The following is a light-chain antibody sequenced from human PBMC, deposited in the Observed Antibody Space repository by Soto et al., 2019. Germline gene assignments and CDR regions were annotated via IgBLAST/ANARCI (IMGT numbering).Light chain of an antibody. V-gene: IGLV2-8*01. CDR3: SSYAGSSNFVV. J-gene: IGLJ2*01. Sequence: QSELTQPPSASGSPGQSVTISCTGTSSDIGGYNYVSWYQQYPGKAPKLMICEVSQRPSGVPDRFSGSKSGNTASLTVSGLQAEDEADYYCSSYAGSSNFVVFGGGTKVTVL. CDR1: SSDIGGYNY. CDR2: EVS.